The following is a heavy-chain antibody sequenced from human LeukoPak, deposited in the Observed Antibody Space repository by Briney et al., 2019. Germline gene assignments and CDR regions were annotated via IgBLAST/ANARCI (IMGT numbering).Heavy chain of an antibody. CDR1: GFTFDDYA. J-gene: IGHJ6*02. V-gene: IGHV3-43*02. CDR3: AKDESNGDYDILSYGMDV. CDR2: ISGDGGST. Sequence: GGSLRLSCVASGFTFDDYAMHWVRQAPGKGLEWVSLISGDGGSTYYADSVKGRFTISRDNSKNSLYLQMNSLRTEDTALYYCAKDESNGDYDILSYGMDVWGQGTTVTVSS. D-gene: IGHD3-9*01.